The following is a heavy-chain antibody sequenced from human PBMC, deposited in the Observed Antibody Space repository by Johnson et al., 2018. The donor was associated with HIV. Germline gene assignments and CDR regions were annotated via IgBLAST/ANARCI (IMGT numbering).Heavy chain of an antibody. CDR1: GFTFSSYA. Sequence: QEQLVESGGGLVQPGGSLRLSCAASGFTFSSYAMHWVRQAPGKGLEWVAVISYDGSNKYYADSVKGRFTISRDNSKNTLYLQMNSLRAEDTAVYYCARDAPRIDAFDIWGQGTMVTVSS. CDR3: ARDAPRIDAFDI. CDR2: ISYDGSNK. V-gene: IGHV3-30*04. J-gene: IGHJ3*02.